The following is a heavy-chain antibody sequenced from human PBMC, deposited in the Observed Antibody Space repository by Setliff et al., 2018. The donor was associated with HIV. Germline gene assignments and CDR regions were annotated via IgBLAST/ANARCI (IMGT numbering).Heavy chain of an antibody. V-gene: IGHV1-69*05. J-gene: IGHJ4*02. CDR3: ARDRYYGSGSSPIFDY. CDR1: GGTFSSYA. D-gene: IGHD3-10*01. CDR2: IIPIFGTA. Sequence: SVKVPCKASGGTFSSYAISWVRQAPGQGLEWMGGIIPIFGTANYAQKFQGRVTITTDESTSTAYMELSSLRSEDTAVYYCARDRYYGSGSSPIFDYWGQGTLVTVSS.